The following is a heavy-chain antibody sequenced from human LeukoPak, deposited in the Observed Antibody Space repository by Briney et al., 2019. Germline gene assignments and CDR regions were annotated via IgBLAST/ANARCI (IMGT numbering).Heavy chain of an antibody. Sequence: GGSLRLSCAASGFTFSSYSMNWVRQAPGKGLEWVSSISSSSSYIYYADSVKGRFTISRDNAKNSLYLQMNSLRAEDTAVYYCARDQGITMIVVDNDAFDIWGQGTMVTVSS. CDR3: ARDQGITMIVVDNDAFDI. CDR1: GFTFSSYS. J-gene: IGHJ3*02. D-gene: IGHD3-22*01. CDR2: ISSSSSYI. V-gene: IGHV3-21*01.